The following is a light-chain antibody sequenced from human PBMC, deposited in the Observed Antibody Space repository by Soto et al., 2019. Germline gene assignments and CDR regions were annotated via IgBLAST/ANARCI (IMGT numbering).Light chain of an antibody. CDR2: LGS. CDR3: MQALQTPLT. J-gene: IGKJ5*01. CDR1: QSLLHSNGYNH. Sequence: IVITQSPLSRPVTPVDAGSLSCSTSQSLLHSNGYNHFDWDLQKPGQSPQLPLYLGSNPASGVPDRFSGRGSGTDVTLKISRVEAEDVGVYYCMQALQTPLTFGQGTRLDIK. V-gene: IGKV2-28*01.